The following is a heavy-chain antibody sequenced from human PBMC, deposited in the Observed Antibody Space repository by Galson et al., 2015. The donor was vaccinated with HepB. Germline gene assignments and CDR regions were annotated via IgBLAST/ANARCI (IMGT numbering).Heavy chain of an antibody. D-gene: IGHD1-7*01. Sequence: SLRLSCAASGFTFSSYSMNWVRQAPGKGLEWVSAISGSGGSTYYADSVKGRFTISRDNSKNTLYLQMNSLRAEDTAVYYCAPGELELDYWGQGTLVTVSS. J-gene: IGHJ4*02. V-gene: IGHV3-23*01. CDR1: GFTFSSYS. CDR2: ISGSGGST. CDR3: APGELELDY.